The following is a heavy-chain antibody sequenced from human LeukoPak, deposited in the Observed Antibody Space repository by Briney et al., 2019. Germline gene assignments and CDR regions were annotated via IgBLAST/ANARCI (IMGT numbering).Heavy chain of an antibody. CDR1: GASSSSADHY. CDR3: ARVNKGGNWEWAFDY. D-gene: IGHD4-23*01. V-gene: IGHV4-61*08. Sequence: PSETLSLTCLVSGASSSSADHYWTWVRQPPGKGLEWVGYIYFSGSTYYNPSLKSRVTISVDTSKNQFSLKLSSVTAADTAVYYCARVNKGGNWEWAFDYWGQGTLVTVSS. J-gene: IGHJ4*02. CDR2: IYFSGST.